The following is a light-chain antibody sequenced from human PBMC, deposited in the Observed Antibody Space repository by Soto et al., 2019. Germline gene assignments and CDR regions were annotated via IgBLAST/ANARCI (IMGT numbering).Light chain of an antibody. CDR1: QGIENW. J-gene: IGKJ4*01. Sequence: DIQMTQPTSSVSASVGDRVTITCRASQGIENWLAWYQKKPGKAPKLLIYGASHLQFGVPSRFSGSGSGTDFTLTISSLQPEDFATYFCQQTNSLPLTFGGGTKVEIK. CDR3: QQTNSLPLT. CDR2: GAS. V-gene: IGKV1D-12*01.